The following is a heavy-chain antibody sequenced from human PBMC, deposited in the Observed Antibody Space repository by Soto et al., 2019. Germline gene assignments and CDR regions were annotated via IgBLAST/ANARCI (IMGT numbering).Heavy chain of an antibody. D-gene: IGHD3-3*01. CDR3: AKEPAWSGYYGGFDP. CDR1: GFTFSSYA. CDR2: ISHDGSNK. V-gene: IGHV3-30*04. J-gene: IGHJ5*02. Sequence: GGSLRLSCAASGFTFSSYAMHWVRQAPGTGLEWVAVISHDGSNKYYADSVKGRFTISRDNSKNTLYLQMNSLRAEDTAVYYCAKEPAWSGYYGGFDPWGQGTLVTVSS.